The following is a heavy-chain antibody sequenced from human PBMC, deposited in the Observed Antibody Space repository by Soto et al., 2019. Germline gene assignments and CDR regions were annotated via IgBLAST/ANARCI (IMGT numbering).Heavy chain of an antibody. J-gene: IGHJ4*02. CDR2: ISSNGGST. V-gene: IGHV3-64*01. CDR1: GFTFSSYA. Sequence: PGGALRLSCAASGFTFSSYAMHWVRQAPGKGREYVSAISSNGGSTYYANSVKGRFTISRDNSKNTLYLQMGSLRAEDMAVYYCARDQLDYWGQGTLVTV. CDR3: ARDQLDY. D-gene: IGHD2-2*01.